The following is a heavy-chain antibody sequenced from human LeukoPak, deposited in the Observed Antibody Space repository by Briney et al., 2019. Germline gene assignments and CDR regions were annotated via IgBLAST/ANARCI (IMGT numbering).Heavy chain of an antibody. V-gene: IGHV4-39*01. J-gene: IGHJ3*02. CDR1: GGSISSYY. CDR2: IYYSGST. CDR3: ARPPPYDSSYAFDI. D-gene: IGHD3-22*01. Sequence: PSETLSLTCTVSGGSISSYYWGWIRQPPGKGLEWIGSIYYSGSTYYNPSLKSRVTISVDTSKNQFSLKLSSVTTADTAVYYCARPPPYDSSYAFDIWGQGTMVTVSS.